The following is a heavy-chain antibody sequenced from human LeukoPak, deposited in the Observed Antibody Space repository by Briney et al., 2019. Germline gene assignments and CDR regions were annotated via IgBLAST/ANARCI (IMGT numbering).Heavy chain of an antibody. J-gene: IGHJ6*02. CDR3: ARSLYTIFGVVTSYGMDV. V-gene: IGHV1-2*02. CDR2: INPNSGGT. D-gene: IGHD3-3*01. CDR1: GYTFTGYY. Sequence: GASVKVSCKASGYTFTGYYIHWVRQAPGQGLEWMGWINPNSGGTNYAQKFQGRVTMTRDTSISTAYMELSRLRSDDTAVYYCARSLYTIFGVVTSYGMDVWGQGTTVTVSS.